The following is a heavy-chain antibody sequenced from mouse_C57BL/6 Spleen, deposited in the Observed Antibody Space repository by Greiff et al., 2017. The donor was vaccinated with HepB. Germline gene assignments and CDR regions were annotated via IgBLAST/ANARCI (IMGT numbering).Heavy chain of an antibody. CDR2: ISYDGSN. V-gene: IGHV3-6*01. CDR3: ARGGYYAAMDY. D-gene: IGHD1-1*01. Sequence: EVQLVESGPGLVKPSQSLSLTCSVTGYSITSGYYWNWIRQFPGNKLEWMGYISYDGSNNYNPSLKNRISITRDTSKNQFFLKLNSVTTEDTATYYCARGGYYAAMDYWGQGTSVIVSS. J-gene: IGHJ4*01. CDR1: GYSITSGYY.